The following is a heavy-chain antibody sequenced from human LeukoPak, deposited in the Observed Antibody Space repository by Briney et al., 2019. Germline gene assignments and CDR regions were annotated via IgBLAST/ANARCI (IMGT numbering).Heavy chain of an antibody. CDR3: ARGYYADDS. J-gene: IGHJ5*01. Sequence: GGSLRLSCAASGFTFSSYEMNWVRQAPGKGLEYVSAISSNGGSTYYANSVKGRFTISRDNSKNTLYLQMGSLRAEDMAVYHCARGYYADDSWGQGTLVTVSS. V-gene: IGHV3-64*01. CDR1: GFTFSSYE. D-gene: IGHD3-10*01. CDR2: ISSNGGST.